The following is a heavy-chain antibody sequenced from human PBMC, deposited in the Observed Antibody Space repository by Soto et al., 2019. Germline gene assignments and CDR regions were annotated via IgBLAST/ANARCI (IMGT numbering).Heavy chain of an antibody. V-gene: IGHV4-34*01. Sequence: SETLSLTCAVYGGSFSGYYWSWIRQPPGKGLEWIGEINHSGSTNYNPSLKSRVTISVDTSKNQFSLKLSSVTAADTAVYYCASQRGRNIVVVPAARSRSGFDYWGQGTLVTVSS. CDR2: INHSGST. J-gene: IGHJ4*02. CDR3: ASQRGRNIVVVPAARSRSGFDY. CDR1: GGSFSGYY. D-gene: IGHD2-2*01.